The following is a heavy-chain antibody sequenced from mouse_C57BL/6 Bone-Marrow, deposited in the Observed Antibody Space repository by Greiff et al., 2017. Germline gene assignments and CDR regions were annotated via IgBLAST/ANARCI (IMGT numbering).Heavy chain of an antibody. CDR1: GYTFTDYY. J-gene: IGHJ3*01. D-gene: IGHD1-1*01. CDR3: ASSLYYYGSSPWFAY. CDR2: INPYNGGT. V-gene: IGHV1-19*01. Sequence: VQLQQSGPVLVKPGASVKMSCKASGYTFTDYYMNWVKQSHGKSLEWIGVINPYNGGTSYNQKLKGKATLTVDKSSSTAYMELNSLTSEDSAVYYCASSLYYYGSSPWFAYWGQGTLVTVSA.